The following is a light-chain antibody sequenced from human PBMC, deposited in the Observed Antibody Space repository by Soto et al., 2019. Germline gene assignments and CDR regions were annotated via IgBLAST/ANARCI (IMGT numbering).Light chain of an antibody. CDR3: QQYGRSPMFT. V-gene: IGKV3-20*01. CDR2: GAS. CDR1: QRVSSNY. Sequence: EIVLTQSPGTLSLSPGERATLSCRASQRVSSNYLARYQQKPGQAPRLLIYGASRGAAGIPDRFSGSGCRTDCTLTISRLETEDFGVYFCQQYGRSPMFTFGQETKLDVK. J-gene: IGKJ2*01.